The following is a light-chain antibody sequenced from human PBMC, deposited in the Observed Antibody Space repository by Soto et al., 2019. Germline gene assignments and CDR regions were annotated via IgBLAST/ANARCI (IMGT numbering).Light chain of an antibody. Sequence: QLVLTQPPSASGTPGQRVTISCSGSSSNIGSNSVKWYQQLPETAPRLLIYGYNQRPSGVPERFSASKSGTSASLAISGLQSEDEADYYCAAWDDRLKDLILGGGTKLTVL. J-gene: IGLJ2*01. V-gene: IGLV1-44*01. CDR3: AAWDDRLKDLI. CDR2: GYN. CDR1: SSNIGSNS.